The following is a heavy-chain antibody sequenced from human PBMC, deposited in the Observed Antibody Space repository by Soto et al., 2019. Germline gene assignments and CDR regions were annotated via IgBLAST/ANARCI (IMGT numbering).Heavy chain of an antibody. CDR1: GFTFSSYG. Sequence: GSLRLSCAASGFTFSSYGMHWVRQAPGKGLEWVAVISYDGSNKYYADSVKGRFTISRDNAKNSLYLQMNSLRDEDTAVYYCARGNTDPLLWFGELSNYYYYYGMDVWGQGTTVSGSS. CDR2: ISYDGSNK. D-gene: IGHD3-10*01. CDR3: ARGNTDPLLWFGELSNYYYYYGMDV. J-gene: IGHJ6*02. V-gene: IGHV3-33*05.